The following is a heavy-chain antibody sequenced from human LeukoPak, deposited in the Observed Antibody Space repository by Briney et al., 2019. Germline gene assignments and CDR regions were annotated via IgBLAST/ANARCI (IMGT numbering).Heavy chain of an antibody. J-gene: IGHJ6*03. Sequence: ASVKVSCKASGYTFTSYYMHWVRQAPGQGLEWMGWINPNSGGTNYAQKFQGRVTMTRDTSISTAYMELSRLRSDDTAVYYCARGGLYYYYYYYMDVWGKGTTVTVSS. CDR2: INPNSGGT. V-gene: IGHV1-2*02. CDR3: ARGGLYYYYYYYMDV. CDR1: GYTFTSYY.